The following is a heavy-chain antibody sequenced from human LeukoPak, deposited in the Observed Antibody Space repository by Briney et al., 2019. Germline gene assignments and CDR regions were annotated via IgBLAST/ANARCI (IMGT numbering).Heavy chain of an antibody. CDR3: ARGLEEYYYDSSGYY. J-gene: IGHJ4*02. CDR2: ISAYNGNT. CDR1: GYTFTSYG. Sequence: GASVKVSCKASGYTFTSYGISRVRQAPGQGLEWMGWISAYNGNTNYAQKLQGRVTMTTDTSTSTAYMELRSLRSDDTAVYYCARGLEEYYYDSSGYYWGQGTLVTVSS. D-gene: IGHD3-22*01. V-gene: IGHV1-18*01.